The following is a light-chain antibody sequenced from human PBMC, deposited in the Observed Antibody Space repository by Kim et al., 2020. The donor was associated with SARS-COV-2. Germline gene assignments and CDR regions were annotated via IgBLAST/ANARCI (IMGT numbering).Light chain of an antibody. CDR1: QRVLFSSNNKNY. Sequence: TINCKSSQRVLFSSNNKNYLAWYQQKPGQPPTLLIYLASARESGVPDRVSGSGSGTDFTLTISSLQAEDVAVYYCQQYYSTASITFGQGTRLEIK. CDR3: QQYYSTASIT. CDR2: LAS. V-gene: IGKV4-1*01. J-gene: IGKJ5*01.